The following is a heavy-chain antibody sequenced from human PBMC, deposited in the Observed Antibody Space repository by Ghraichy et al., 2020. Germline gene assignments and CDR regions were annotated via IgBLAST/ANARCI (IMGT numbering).Heavy chain of an antibody. D-gene: IGHD2-15*01. CDR1: GFTFSTFS. J-gene: IGHJ5*02. Sequence: GGSLRLSCAASGFTFSTFSMNWVRQAPGKGLEWVSYISSGSTNIKYADSVKGRFTISRDNAKNSLFLQMNSLRDEDTALYYCVRDTPRRYDLWGQGTLVTVSS. CDR3: VRDTPRRYDL. CDR2: ISSGSTNI. V-gene: IGHV3-48*02.